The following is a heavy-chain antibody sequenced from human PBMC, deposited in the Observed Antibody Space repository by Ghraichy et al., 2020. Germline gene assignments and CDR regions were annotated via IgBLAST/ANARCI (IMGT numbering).Heavy chain of an antibody. V-gene: IGHV4-34*01. D-gene: IGHD3-22*01. Sequence: SETLSLTCAVYGGSFSGYYWSWIRQPPGKGLEWIGEINHRGSTKYKPSLKSRVTISVDTSKNQFSLKLSSVTAADTAVYYCARGDDTSGYSIWGQGTMVTVSS. J-gene: IGHJ3*02. CDR1: GGSFSGYY. CDR3: ARGDDTSGYSI. CDR2: INHRGST.